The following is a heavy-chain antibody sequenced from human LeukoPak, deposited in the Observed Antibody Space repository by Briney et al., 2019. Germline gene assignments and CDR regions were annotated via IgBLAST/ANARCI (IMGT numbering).Heavy chain of an antibody. V-gene: IGHV4-39*01. CDR3: ARHARYDFWSRLRDYYYGMDV. CDR2: IYYSGST. D-gene: IGHD3-3*01. J-gene: IGHJ6*02. CDR1: GGSISSSSYY. Sequence: PSETLSLTCTVSGGSISSSSYYWGWIRQPPGKGLEWIGSIYYSGSTYYNPSLKSRFTIFVDPSKNPFSLKLSSVTAADTAVYYCARHARYDFWSRLRDYYYGMDVWGQGTTVTVSS.